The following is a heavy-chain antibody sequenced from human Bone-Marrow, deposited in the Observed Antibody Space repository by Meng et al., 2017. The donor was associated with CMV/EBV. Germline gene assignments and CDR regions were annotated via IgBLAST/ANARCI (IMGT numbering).Heavy chain of an antibody. D-gene: IGHD6-13*01. CDR3: ARGGIVGTGTKVQLDIDY. CDR1: GFTFSSYT. CDR2: ISYDGSIN. Sequence: GESLKISCAASGFTFSSYTRHWVRQAPGKGLEWVAVISYDGSINYYADSVKGRFTISRDNSKNTLYLQMNSLRAEDTAVYYCARGGIVGTGTKVQLDIDYWGQGTLVTVSS. V-gene: IGHV3-30-3*01. J-gene: IGHJ4*02.